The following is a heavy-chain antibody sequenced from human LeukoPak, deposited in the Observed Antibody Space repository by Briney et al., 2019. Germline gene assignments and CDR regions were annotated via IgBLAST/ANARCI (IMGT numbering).Heavy chain of an antibody. J-gene: IGHJ4*02. V-gene: IGHV4-30-2*01. CDR1: GGSLSSGDYS. CDR2: IYHSGST. Sequence: SQTLSLTCAVSGGSLSSGDYSWNWIRQPPGKGLEWIGYIYHSGSTYYNPSLKSRVTISVDRSKNQVSLKLRSVTAADTAVYYCARLLYDRSGYYYFDYWGQGTLVTVSS. D-gene: IGHD3-22*01. CDR3: ARLLYDRSGYYYFDY.